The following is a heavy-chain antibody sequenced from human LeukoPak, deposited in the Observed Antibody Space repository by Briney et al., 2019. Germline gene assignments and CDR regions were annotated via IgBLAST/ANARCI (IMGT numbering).Heavy chain of an antibody. Sequence: SQTLSLTCAVSGGSNSSGGYSWSWIRQPPGKGLEWIGYIYHSGSTYYNPSLKSRVTISVDRSKNQFSLKLSSVTAADTAVYYCARGYGSGLVDYWGQGTLVTVSS. CDR2: IYHSGST. J-gene: IGHJ4*02. CDR1: GGSNSSGGYS. D-gene: IGHD3-10*01. CDR3: ARGYGSGLVDY. V-gene: IGHV4-30-2*01.